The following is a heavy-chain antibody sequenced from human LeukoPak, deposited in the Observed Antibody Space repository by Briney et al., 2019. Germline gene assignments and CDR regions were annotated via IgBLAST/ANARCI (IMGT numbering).Heavy chain of an antibody. CDR2: INPNSGGT. CDR1: GYTFTGYY. J-gene: IGHJ5*02. Sequence: ASVKVSCKASGYTFTGYYMHWVRQAPGQGLEWMGWINPNSGGTNYAQKFQGRVTMTRDTSISTAYMELSRLRSDDTAVYYCARDPTPSSYGDHGGIDPWGQGTLVTVSS. CDR3: ARDPTPSSYGDHGGIDP. D-gene: IGHD4-17*01. V-gene: IGHV1-2*02.